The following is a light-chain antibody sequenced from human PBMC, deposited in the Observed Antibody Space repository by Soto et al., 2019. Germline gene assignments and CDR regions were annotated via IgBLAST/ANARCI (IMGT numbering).Light chain of an antibody. CDR1: QSLVYSDGNTY. CDR2: KVS. CDR3: LQYTHWPFT. J-gene: IGKJ3*01. Sequence: DVVMTQSPLSLPVTLGQPASISCRSSQSLVYSDGNTYLNWFHQRPGQSPRRLIYKVSNRDSGVPDRFSGSGSGTDFTLKISRMEAEDVGVYFCLQYTHWPFTFGPGTRVDFK. V-gene: IGKV2-30*01.